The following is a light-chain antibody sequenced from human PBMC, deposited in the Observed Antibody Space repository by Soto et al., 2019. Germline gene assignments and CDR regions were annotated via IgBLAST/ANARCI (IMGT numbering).Light chain of an antibody. CDR2: LEGSGSY. CDR1: SGHSSYI. Sequence: QSVLTQSSSASASLGPSVKLTCTLSSGHSSYIIAWHQQQPGQAPRHLMKLEGSGSYNRGGGVHDRFSGSSSGADRYLTIAILPLDDAADYYCETGDSNNWVFGGGTKLTVL. V-gene: IGLV4-60*01. J-gene: IGLJ3*02. CDR3: ETGDSNNWV.